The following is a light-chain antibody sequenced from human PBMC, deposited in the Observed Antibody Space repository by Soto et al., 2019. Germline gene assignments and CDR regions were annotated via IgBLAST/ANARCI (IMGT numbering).Light chain of an antibody. Sequence: QSVLTQPASVSGSPGQSITISCTGTSSDVGGYNYVSWYQQHPGKAPKLMIYEVSNRPSGVSNRFSGSKSGNTASLTISGLPAEDEADHYCSSYTSSSTRVLGTGTKVTVL. CDR3: SSYTSSSTRV. J-gene: IGLJ1*01. CDR2: EVS. V-gene: IGLV2-14*01. CDR1: SSDVGGYNY.